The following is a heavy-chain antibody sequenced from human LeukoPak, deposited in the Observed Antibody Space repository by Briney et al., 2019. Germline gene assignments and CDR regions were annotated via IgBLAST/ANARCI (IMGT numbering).Heavy chain of an antibody. CDR1: GFTFSSYT. CDR2: ISYDGSRK. CDR3: ARDGPYGDLRYYFDY. Sequence: GGSLRLSCAVSGFTFSSYTMHWVRQAPGKGLEWMAFISYDGSRKYYADSVKGRFTISRDNSKNTLYLQMNSLRGEDTAVYYCARDGPYGDLRYYFDYWGQGTLVTVSS. J-gene: IGHJ4*02. V-gene: IGHV3-30-3*01. D-gene: IGHD4-17*01.